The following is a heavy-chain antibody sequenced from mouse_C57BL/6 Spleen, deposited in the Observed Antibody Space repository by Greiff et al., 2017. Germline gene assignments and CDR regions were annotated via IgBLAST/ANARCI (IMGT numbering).Heavy chain of an antibody. Sequence: KQTGAELVMPGASVKLSCKASGYTFTSYWMHWVKQRPGQGLEWIGEIDPSDSYTNYNQKFTGKSTLTVVKSSSTSYMQLSSLTAEDSAVYYCARLNWFYAMDYWGQGTSVTVAS. V-gene: IGHV1-69*01. D-gene: IGHD4-1*01. J-gene: IGHJ4*01. CDR2: IDPSDSYT. CDR3: ARLNWFYAMDY. CDR1: GYTFTSYW.